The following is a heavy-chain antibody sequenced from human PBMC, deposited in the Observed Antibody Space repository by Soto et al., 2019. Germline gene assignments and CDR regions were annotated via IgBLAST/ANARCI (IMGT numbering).Heavy chain of an antibody. CDR1: GFHFSSYG. V-gene: IGHV3-30*18. CDR2: ISYDGSNK. D-gene: IGHD3-3*01. Sequence: SRRLSCAASGFHFSSYGLHWVRQAPGKGLEWVAVISYDGSNKYYADSVKGRFTISRDNSKNTLYLQMNSLRAEDTAVYYCAKDQKNVWYDWYYYCYRMDVWGQGTTVLVSS. CDR3: AKDQKNVWYDWYYYCYRMDV. J-gene: IGHJ6*02.